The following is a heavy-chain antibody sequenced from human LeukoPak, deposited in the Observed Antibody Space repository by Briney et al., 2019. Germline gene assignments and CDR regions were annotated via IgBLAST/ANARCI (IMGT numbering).Heavy chain of an antibody. CDR3: ARGIVVVPAAIWATMGGAFDI. CDR2: INHSGST. CDR1: GGSFSGYY. J-gene: IGHJ3*02. D-gene: IGHD2-2*01. Sequence: SETLSLTCAVYGGSFSGYYWSWIRQPPGKGLEWIGEINHSGSTNYNPSLKSRVTISVDTSKNQFSLKLSSVTAADTAVYYCARGIVVVPAAIWATMGGAFDIWGQGTMVTVSS. V-gene: IGHV4-34*01.